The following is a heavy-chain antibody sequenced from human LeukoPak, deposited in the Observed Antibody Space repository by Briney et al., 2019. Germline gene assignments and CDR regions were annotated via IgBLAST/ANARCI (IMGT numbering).Heavy chain of an antibody. CDR2: ISSTGTNI. CDR3: GSGPTGFA. V-gene: IGHV3-48*03. Sequence: PGGSLRLSCAASGFTFSSYEMNWVRQAPGKGLEWLSYISSTGTNIYYADSVKGRFTISRDNAKNTLYLQMNSLRAEDTAVYYCGSGPTGFAWGQGTLVTVSS. CDR1: GFTFSSYE. J-gene: IGHJ5*02. D-gene: IGHD1-14*01.